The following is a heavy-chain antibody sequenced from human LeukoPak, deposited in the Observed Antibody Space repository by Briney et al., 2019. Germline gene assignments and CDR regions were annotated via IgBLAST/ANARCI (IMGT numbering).Heavy chain of an antibody. J-gene: IGHJ4*02. V-gene: IGHV5-51*01. CDR3: ARTGGGYCSSTSCPGDY. CDR2: LYPGDSSI. Sequence: GESLKISCKSSGYTFTDYWIGWVRQKPGKGLEWMGILYPGDSSIAYSPSFQGQVTISADKSISTAYLQWSSLKASDTAMYYCARTGGGYCSSTSCPGDYWGQGTLVTVSS. D-gene: IGHD2-2*01. CDR1: GYTFTDYW.